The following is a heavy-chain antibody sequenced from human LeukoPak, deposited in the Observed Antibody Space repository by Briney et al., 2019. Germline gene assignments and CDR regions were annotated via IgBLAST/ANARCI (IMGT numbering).Heavy chain of an antibody. J-gene: IGHJ5*02. Sequence: ASVKVSCKASGYTFTGYYMHWVRQAPGQGLEWMGWINPNSGGTNYAQKFQGRVTMTRDTSISTAYMELGRLRSDDTAVYYCARGVVVVAATSGFDPWGQGTLVTVSS. CDR3: ARGVVVVAATSGFDP. D-gene: IGHD2-15*01. CDR2: INPNSGGT. CDR1: GYTFTGYY. V-gene: IGHV1-2*02.